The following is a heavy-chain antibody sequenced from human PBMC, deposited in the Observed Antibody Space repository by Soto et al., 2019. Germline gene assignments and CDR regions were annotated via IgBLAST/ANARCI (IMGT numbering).Heavy chain of an antibody. CDR3: AKPDSSGQGGDY. CDR2: IIPILGIA. D-gene: IGHD6-19*01. Sequence: GASVKVSCKASGGTFSSYTISWVRQAPGQGLEWMGRIIPILGIANYAQKFQGRVTITADKSTSTAYMELSSLRSEDTAVYYCAKPDSSGQGGDYWGQGTLVTVSS. CDR1: GGTFSSYT. J-gene: IGHJ4*02. V-gene: IGHV1-69*02.